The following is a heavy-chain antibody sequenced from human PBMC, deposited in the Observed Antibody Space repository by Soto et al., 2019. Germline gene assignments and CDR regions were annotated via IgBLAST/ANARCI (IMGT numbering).Heavy chain of an antibody. CDR1: GFTFSPYA. V-gene: IGHV3-30-3*01. D-gene: IGHD1-7*01. J-gene: IGHJ4*02. CDR3: ARDAGNYGDC. CDR2: ISYDGRNK. Sequence: QVQLVESGGGVVQPGRSLRLSCAASGFTFSPYAMHWVRQAPGKGLEWVAVISYDGRNKYYADSVKGRFTISRDNSKNTLYLQKNSLRAEDTAVFYCARDAGNYGDCWGQGTLVTVSS.